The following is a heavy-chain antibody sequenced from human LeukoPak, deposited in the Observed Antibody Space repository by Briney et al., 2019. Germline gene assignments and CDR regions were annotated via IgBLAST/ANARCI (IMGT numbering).Heavy chain of an antibody. V-gene: IGHV1-8*01. CDR3: ARSFRASSIAARPYVY. D-gene: IGHD6-6*01. Sequence: APVKVSCKASGYTFTSYDINWVRQATGQGLEWMGWMNPNSGNTGYAQKFQGRVTMTRNTSISTAYMELSSLRSEDTAVYYCARSFRASSIAARPYVYWGQGTLVTVSS. CDR1: GYTFTSYD. CDR2: MNPNSGNT. J-gene: IGHJ4*02.